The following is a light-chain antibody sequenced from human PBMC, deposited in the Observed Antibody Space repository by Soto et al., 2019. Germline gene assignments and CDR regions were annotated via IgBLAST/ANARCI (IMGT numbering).Light chain of an antibody. V-gene: IGKV3-20*01. CDR2: GAS. CDR3: LQYGSSPYT. J-gene: IGKJ2*01. Sequence: EIVLTQSPGTLSLSPGERATLSCRASQSVTSSLAWYHRAPGQAPRLLFFGASGRATGIPDRFSGSGSGTDFTLTISRLEPEDFAVYYCLQYGSSPYTFGQGTKLEIK. CDR1: QSVTSS.